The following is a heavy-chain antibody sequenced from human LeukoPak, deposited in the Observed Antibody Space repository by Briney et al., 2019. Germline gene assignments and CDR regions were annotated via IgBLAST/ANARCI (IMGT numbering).Heavy chain of an antibody. CDR1: GGSISSYY. Sequence: SETLPLTCTVSGGSISSYYWSWIRQPPGKGLEWIGYIDYSGSTNYNPSLKSRVTISVDTSKNQFSLKLRSVTAADTAVYYCARLNGGYWGQGTLVTVSS. CDR2: IDYSGST. V-gene: IGHV4-59*08. D-gene: IGHD3-10*01. J-gene: IGHJ4*02. CDR3: ARLNGGY.